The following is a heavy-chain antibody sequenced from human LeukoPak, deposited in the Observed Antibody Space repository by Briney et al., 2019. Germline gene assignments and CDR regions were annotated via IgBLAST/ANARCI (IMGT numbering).Heavy chain of an antibody. V-gene: IGHV3-30-3*02. J-gene: IGHJ4*02. CDR3: AKSAVGYCSGASCYPGHPFDY. D-gene: IGHD2-15*01. CDR2: ISYDGSNK. Sequence: PGRSLRLSCAASGFTFSSYAMHWVRQAPGKGLEWVAVISYDGSNKYYADSVKGRFTVSRDNSQNTLFLQMNSLRPEDTAIYYCAKSAVGYCSGASCYPGHPFDYWGQGTLVTVSS. CDR1: GFTFSSYA.